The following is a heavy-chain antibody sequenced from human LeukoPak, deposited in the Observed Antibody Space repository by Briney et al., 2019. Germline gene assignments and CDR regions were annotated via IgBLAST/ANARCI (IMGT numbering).Heavy chain of an antibody. CDR1: GFTLSSYS. CDR2: ISSSSSYI. Sequence: GGSLRLSCAASGFTLSSYSMNWVRQAPGKGLEWVSCISSSSSYIYYADSVKGRFTVSRDNSKNTLYLEMRSLRAEDTAVYYCARDLHPRLTGYFDYWGQGTLVTVSS. D-gene: IGHD3-16*01. V-gene: IGHV3-21*04. J-gene: IGHJ4*02. CDR3: ARDLHPRLTGYFDY.